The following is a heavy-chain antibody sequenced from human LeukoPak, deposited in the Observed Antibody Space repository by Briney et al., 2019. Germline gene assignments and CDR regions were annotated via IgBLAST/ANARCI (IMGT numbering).Heavy chain of an antibody. V-gene: IGHV4-39*01. CDR2: IYYSGST. CDR3: ANYGSYIFQ. D-gene: IGHD1-26*01. J-gene: IGHJ4*02. Sequence: ASETLSLTCIVSGGSISSSSYFWGWLRQPPGKGLEWIGSIYYSGSTYYNPSLKSRVTISVDTSKNQFSLKLSSVTAADTAVYYCANYGSYIFQWGQGTLVTVSS. CDR1: GGSISSSSYF.